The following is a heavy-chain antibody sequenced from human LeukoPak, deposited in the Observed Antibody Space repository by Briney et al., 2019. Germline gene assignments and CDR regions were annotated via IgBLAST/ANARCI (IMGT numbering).Heavy chain of an antibody. CDR3: ARNTRYCSGGSCYGTYAFDI. CDR1: GGSFSGYY. V-gene: IGHV4-34*01. J-gene: IGHJ3*02. D-gene: IGHD2-15*01. Sequence: TPSETLSLTCAVYGGSFSGYYWSRIRQPPGKGLEWIGEINHSGSTNYNPSLKSRVTISVDTSKNQFSLKLSSVTAADTAVYYCARNTRYCSGGSCYGTYAFDIWGQGTMVTVSS. CDR2: INHSGST.